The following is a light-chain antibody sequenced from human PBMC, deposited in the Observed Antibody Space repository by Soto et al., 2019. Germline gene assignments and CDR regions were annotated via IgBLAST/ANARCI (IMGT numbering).Light chain of an antibody. V-gene: IGLV1-40*01. J-gene: IGLJ3*02. CDR2: GNS. CDR1: SSNIGAGYG. Sequence: QAVVTQPPSVSGAPRQRVTISCTGSSSNIGAGYGVHWYQQLPGTAPKLLIYGNSNRPSGVPDRFSGSKSGTSASLAITGLQAEDEADYYCQSYDSSLSGGVFGGGTKLTVL. CDR3: QSYDSSLSGGV.